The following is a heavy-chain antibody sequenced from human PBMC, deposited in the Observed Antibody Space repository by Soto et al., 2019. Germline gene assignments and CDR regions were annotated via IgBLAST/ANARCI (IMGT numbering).Heavy chain of an antibody. CDR2: ISGSGGSA. Sequence: EVQLLESGGGLVQPGGSLRLSCAASGFTFSSYAMSWVRQAPGKGLEWVSAISGSGGSAYYADSVKGRFTISRDNSKNTLYLQMNSLRAEDTAVYYCANSITMIVVFDWGQGTLVTVSS. V-gene: IGHV3-23*01. CDR3: ANSITMIVVFD. J-gene: IGHJ4*02. D-gene: IGHD3-22*01. CDR1: GFTFSSYA.